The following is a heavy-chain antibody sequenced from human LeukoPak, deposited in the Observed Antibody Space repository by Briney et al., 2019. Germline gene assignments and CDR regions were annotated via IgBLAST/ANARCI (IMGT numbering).Heavy chain of an antibody. J-gene: IGHJ4*02. CDR2: TSASGSSP. Sequence: GGSLRLSCAASGFTFSNYGMNWVRQAPGKGLEWVSATSASGSSPNYSDSVKGRFTIPRDNSKNTLYLQMNSLRAEDTAVYYCAKTTGGNAYDYIHYWGQGTLVTVSS. CDR3: AKTTGGNAYDYIHY. V-gene: IGHV3-23*01. CDR1: GFTFSNYG. D-gene: IGHD5-12*01.